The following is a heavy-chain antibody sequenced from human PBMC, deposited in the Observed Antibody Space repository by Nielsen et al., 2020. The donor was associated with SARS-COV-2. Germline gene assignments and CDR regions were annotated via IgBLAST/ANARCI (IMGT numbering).Heavy chain of an antibody. D-gene: IGHD3-3*01. CDR3: ARIIEGFSKGFDY. V-gene: IGHV3-21*01. Sequence: GGSLRLSCAASGFTFGSYSMNWVRQAPGKGLEWVSSISSSSSYIYYADSVKGRFTISRDNAKNSLYLQMNSLRAEDTAVYYCARIIEGFSKGFDYWGQGTLVTVSS. CDR1: GFTFGSYS. J-gene: IGHJ4*02. CDR2: ISSSSSYI.